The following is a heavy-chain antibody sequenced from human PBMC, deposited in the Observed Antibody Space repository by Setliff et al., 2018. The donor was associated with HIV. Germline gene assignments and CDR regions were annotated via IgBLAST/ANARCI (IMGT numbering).Heavy chain of an antibody. V-gene: IGHV4-38-2*02. J-gene: IGHJ5*02. CDR3: ARNHYYGSGKNRWFDP. D-gene: IGHD3-10*01. CDR1: GFSISSDYY. CDR2: IFYSGRS. Sequence: SETLSLTCTLSGFSISSDYYWGWIRQPPGKGLEWIGSIFYSGRSTYNPSLRSRVTISVDTSKNQFSLKLTSVTAADTAVYYCARNHYYGSGKNRWFDPWGQGMLVTVSS.